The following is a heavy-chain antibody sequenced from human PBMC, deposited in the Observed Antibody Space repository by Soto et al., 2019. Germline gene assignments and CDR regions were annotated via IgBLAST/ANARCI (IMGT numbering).Heavy chain of an antibody. CDR1: GFTFSSYG. Sequence: GSLRISCAASGFTFSSYGMHWVRQAPGKGLEWVAVIWYDGSNKYYADSVKGRFTISRDNSKNTLYLQMNSLRAEDTAVYYCARDYRRLAARPSFGYWGQGTLVTVSS. CDR3: ARDYRRLAARPSFGY. D-gene: IGHD6-6*01. CDR2: IWYDGSNK. J-gene: IGHJ4*02. V-gene: IGHV3-33*01.